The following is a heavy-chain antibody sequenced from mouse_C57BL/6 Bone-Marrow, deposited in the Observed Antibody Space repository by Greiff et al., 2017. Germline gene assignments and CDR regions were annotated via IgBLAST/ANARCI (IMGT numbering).Heavy chain of an antibody. CDR3: ARGPLGGAMDY. V-gene: IGHV1-69*01. Sequence: QVQLQQPGAELVMPGASVKLSCKASGYTFPSYWLHWVKQRPGQGLEWIGEIEPSDSYTNYNQKFKGKSTLTVDKSSRTAYMQLSSLTSEYSAVYYCARGPLGGAMDYWGQGTSVTVSS. D-gene: IGHD4-1*01. CDR2: IEPSDSYT. CDR1: GYTFPSYW. J-gene: IGHJ4*01.